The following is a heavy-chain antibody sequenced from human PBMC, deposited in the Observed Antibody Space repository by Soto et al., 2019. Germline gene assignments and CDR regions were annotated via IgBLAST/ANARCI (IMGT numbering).Heavy chain of an antibody. CDR3: ARVTKEKWLVKWFDP. D-gene: IGHD6-19*01. J-gene: IGHJ5*02. CDR2: ISKDGSTK. V-gene: IGHV3-30-3*01. Sequence: QEHLVESGGGVVQPGRSLRLSCAASRFNVNIYAMHWVRQAPSKGLEWVALISKDGSTKYYADSVKGRFTISRDNAKNTLCLQMDSLRPDDTAVYYCARVTKEKWLVKWFDPWGQGTLVTVSS. CDR1: RFNVNIYA.